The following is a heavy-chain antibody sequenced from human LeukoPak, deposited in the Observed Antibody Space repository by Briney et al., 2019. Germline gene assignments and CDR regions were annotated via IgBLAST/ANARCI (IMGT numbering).Heavy chain of an antibody. J-gene: IGHJ4*02. CDR1: GFTFSSYL. CDR2: IKQDGGEK. CDR3: ARGQYSSGWYHFDY. Sequence: AGGSPRPSCAASGFTFSSYLMRWVRQGPGKGVEGGANIKQDGGEKYYVDSVKGRFTISRDNAKNSLYLQMNSLRAEDTAVYYCARGQYSSGWYHFDYWGQGTLVTVSS. V-gene: IGHV3-7*01. D-gene: IGHD6-19*01.